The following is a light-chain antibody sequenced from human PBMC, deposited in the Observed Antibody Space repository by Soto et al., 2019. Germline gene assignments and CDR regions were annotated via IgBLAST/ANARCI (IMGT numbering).Light chain of an antibody. CDR1: QGISSY. J-gene: IGKJ5*01. CDR2: AAS. Sequence: AIRMTQSPSSLSASTGDRVTITCRASQGISSYLAWYQQKPGKAPKLLIYAASTLQSGVPSRFGGSGSGTDFTLTISCLQSEDFATYYCQQYYSYRITFGQGTRLEIK. V-gene: IGKV1-8*01. CDR3: QQYYSYRIT.